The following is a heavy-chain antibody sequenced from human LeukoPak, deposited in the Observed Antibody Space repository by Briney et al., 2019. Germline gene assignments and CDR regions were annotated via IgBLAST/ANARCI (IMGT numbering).Heavy chain of an antibody. Sequence: GASVKVSCKASGYTFTGYYMHWVRQAPGQGLEWMGWINPNSGGTNYAQKFQGRVTMTRDTSISTAYMELSRLRSDDTAVYYCASDSDSSGYYYVLDYWGQGTLVTVSS. D-gene: IGHD3-22*01. CDR2: INPNSGGT. J-gene: IGHJ4*02. V-gene: IGHV1-2*02. CDR1: GYTFTGYY. CDR3: ASDSDSSGYYYVLDY.